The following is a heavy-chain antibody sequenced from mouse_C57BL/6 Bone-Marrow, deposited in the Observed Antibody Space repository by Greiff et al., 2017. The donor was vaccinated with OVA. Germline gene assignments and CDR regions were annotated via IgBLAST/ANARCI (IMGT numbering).Heavy chain of an antibody. V-gene: IGHV1-50*01. CDR3: ASFYDYDTWYFDV. D-gene: IGHD2-4*01. CDR1: GYTFTSYW. J-gene: IGHJ1*03. CDR2: IDPSDSYT. Sequence: QVQLQQPGAELVKPGASVKLSCKASGYTFTSYWMQWVKQRPGQGLEWIGEIDPSDSYTHYNQKFKGKATLTVDTSSSTAYMQLSSLTSEDSAVYYGASFYDYDTWYFDVWGTGTTVTVSS.